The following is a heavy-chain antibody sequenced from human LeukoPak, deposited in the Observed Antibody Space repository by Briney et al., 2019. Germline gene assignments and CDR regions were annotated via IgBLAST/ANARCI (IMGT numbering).Heavy chain of an antibody. Sequence: SETLSLTCAVYGGSFSGYYWSWIRQPPGKGLEGIGEINHSGSTNYNPSLKSRVTISVDTSKNQFSLKLSSVTAADTAVYYCARVRGDYYGSDNWFDPWGQGTLVTVSS. CDR3: ARVRGDYYGSDNWFDP. CDR1: GGSFSGYY. V-gene: IGHV4-34*01. CDR2: INHSGST. D-gene: IGHD3-10*01. J-gene: IGHJ5*02.